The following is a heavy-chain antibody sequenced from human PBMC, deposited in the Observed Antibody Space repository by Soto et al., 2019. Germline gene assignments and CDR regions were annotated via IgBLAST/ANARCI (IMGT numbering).Heavy chain of an antibody. J-gene: IGHJ4*02. V-gene: IGHV3-30-3*01. D-gene: IGHD3-10*01. CDR3: ARDKNRFGEYYFDY. CDR1: GFTFSSYA. CDR2: ISYDGSNK. Sequence: GGSLRLSCAASGFTFSSYAMHWVRQAPGKGLEWVAVISYDGSNKYYADSVKGRFTISRDNSKNTLYLQMNSLRAEDTAVYYCARDKNRFGEYYFDYWGQGTLVTVSS.